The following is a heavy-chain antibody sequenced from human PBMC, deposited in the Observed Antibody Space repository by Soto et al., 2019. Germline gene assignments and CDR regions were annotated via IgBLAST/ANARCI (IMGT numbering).Heavy chain of an antibody. Sequence: PSETLSLTCTVSGGSISSYYWSWIRQPPGKGLVWIGYIYYGGSTMYSPSLKSRVTISLNTSENQFSLKLSSVTAADTAVYYCARLGRYYQAFDSWGQGTLVTVS. V-gene: IGHV4-59*08. CDR2: IYYGGST. J-gene: IGHJ4*02. CDR1: GGSISSYY. CDR3: ARLGRYYQAFDS. D-gene: IGHD3-22*01.